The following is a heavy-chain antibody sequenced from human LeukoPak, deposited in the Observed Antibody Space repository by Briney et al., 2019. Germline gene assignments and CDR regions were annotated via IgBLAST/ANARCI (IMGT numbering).Heavy chain of an antibody. CDR3: VRGRYSSGWFKDKNWFDP. Sequence: SETLPLTCAVYGGSFSGYYWSWIRQPPGKGLEWIGEINHSGSTNYNPSLKSRVTISVDTSKNQFSLKLSSVTAADTAVYYCVRGRYSSGWFKDKNWFDPWGQGIPVSVSS. D-gene: IGHD6-19*01. CDR1: GGSFSGYY. V-gene: IGHV4-34*01. CDR2: INHSGST. J-gene: IGHJ5*02.